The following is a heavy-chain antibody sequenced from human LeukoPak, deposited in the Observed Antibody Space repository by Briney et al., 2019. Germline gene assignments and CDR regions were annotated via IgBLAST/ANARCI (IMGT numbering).Heavy chain of an antibody. D-gene: IGHD2-15*01. CDR2: SYSLGRT. Sequence: PGWALRLSCACSGFTVSNKYRRGVGQAGGKGLEGVSSSYSLGRTSYVDSVKGRFTISRDNSKNTLFLQMNSLSVEDTAVYYCARDYSGPWGQGTLVTVSS. CDR3: ARDYSGP. J-gene: IGHJ5*02. CDR1: GFTVSNKY. V-gene: IGHV3-66*03.